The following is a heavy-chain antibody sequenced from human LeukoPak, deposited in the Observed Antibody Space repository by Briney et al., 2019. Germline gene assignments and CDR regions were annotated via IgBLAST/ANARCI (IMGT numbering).Heavy chain of an antibody. CDR1: GGSFSGYY. J-gene: IGHJ4*02. CDR3: ARTSPSSGYSSSWCHAGPPYYFDY. D-gene: IGHD6-13*01. V-gene: IGHV4-34*01. Sequence: SETLSLTCAVYGGSFSGYYRSWIRQPPGKGLEWIGEINHSGSTNYNPSLKSRVTISVDTSKNQFPLKLSSVTAADTAVYYCARTSPSSGYSSSWCHAGPPYYFDYWGQGTLVTVSS. CDR2: INHSGST.